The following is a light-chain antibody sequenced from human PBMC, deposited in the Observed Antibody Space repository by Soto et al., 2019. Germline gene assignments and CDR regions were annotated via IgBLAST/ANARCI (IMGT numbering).Light chain of an antibody. CDR1: SSDVGGYNY. CDR2: DVS. V-gene: IGLV2-14*03. CDR3: SSYTSSSTRDV. Sequence: QSALTQPASVSGSPGQSITISCTGTSSDVGGYNYVSWYQHHPGKAPKLMISDVSKWPPGDSNRFSGSKSGNTASLTISGLQAEDEADYYCSSYTSSSTRDVFGTGTKLTVL. J-gene: IGLJ1*01.